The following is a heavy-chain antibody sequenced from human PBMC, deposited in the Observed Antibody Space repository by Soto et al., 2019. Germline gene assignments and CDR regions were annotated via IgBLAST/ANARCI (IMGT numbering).Heavy chain of an antibody. CDR1: GLTFSSYW. D-gene: IGHD2-15*01. V-gene: IGHV3-7*05. J-gene: IGHJ4*02. CDR2: IKQDGSEK. CDR3: ARQDASHFDY. Sequence: GGSLRLSCAASGLTFSSYWMSWVRQAPGKGLEWVANIKQDGSEKYYVDSVKGRFTISRDNAKNSLYLQVNSLRAEDTAVYYCARQDASHFDYWGQGTLVTGSS.